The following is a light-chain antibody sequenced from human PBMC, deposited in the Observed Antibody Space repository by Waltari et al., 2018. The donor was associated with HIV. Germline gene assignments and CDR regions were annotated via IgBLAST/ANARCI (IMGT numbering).Light chain of an antibody. V-gene: IGKV3-20*01. CDR3: QQYGSTPWT. Sequence: VLTQSPGTLSLSPGERATPSCRASESVTRSYLAWYQQKPGQAPRVLIYGASIRATGTPDRFSGSGSGTDFTLTISRLEPEDFAVYHCQQYGSTPWTFGQGTKVEIK. CDR2: GAS. CDR1: ESVTRSY. J-gene: IGKJ1*01.